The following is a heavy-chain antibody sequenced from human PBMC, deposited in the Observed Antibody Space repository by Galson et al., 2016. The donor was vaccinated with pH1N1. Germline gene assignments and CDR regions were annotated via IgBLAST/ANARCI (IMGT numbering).Heavy chain of an antibody. CDR3: TRGRAFGDYGGASDI. J-gene: IGHJ3*02. D-gene: IGHD4/OR15-4a*01. Sequence: SLRLSCAASGFTFSRYWMHWVRQGPGKRLVWVSRINSDGSSRSHADSVEGRFTISRDNAKKTLYLQMNSLRAEDTGVYYCTRGRAFGDYGGASDIWGQGTMVTVSS. CDR1: GFTFSRYW. CDR2: INSDGSSR. V-gene: IGHV3-74*01.